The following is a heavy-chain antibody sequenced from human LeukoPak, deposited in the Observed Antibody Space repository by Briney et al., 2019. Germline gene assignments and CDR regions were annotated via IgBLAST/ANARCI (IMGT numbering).Heavy chain of an antibody. J-gene: IGHJ4*02. CDR3: AKLPDCANDACTEGDY. CDR1: GFSFSRDA. V-gene: IGHV3-23*01. CDR2: IVASGDST. D-gene: IGHD2-8*01. Sequence: GASQRLSCAPAGFSFSRDAMRLARQARREGLELVLRIVASGDSTYYADSVKGRFTISRDNSRNTLYLQIDSLRADDTAVYYCAKLPDCANDACTEGDYWAQGTLVTVSS.